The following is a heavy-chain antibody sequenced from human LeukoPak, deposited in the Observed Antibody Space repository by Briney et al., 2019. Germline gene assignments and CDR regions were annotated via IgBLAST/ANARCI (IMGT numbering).Heavy chain of an antibody. V-gene: IGHV3-23*01. CDR3: AKARLTYYYDSSGYYFDY. Sequence: GGSLRLSCAASGFTFNTYTMNWVRQAPGKGLEWVSYISGSSGIIDYADSVKGRFTISRDNSKNTLYLQMNSLRAEDTAVYYCAKARLTYYYDSSGYYFDYWGQGTLVTVSS. CDR2: ISGSSGII. CDR1: GFTFNTYT. D-gene: IGHD3-22*01. J-gene: IGHJ4*02.